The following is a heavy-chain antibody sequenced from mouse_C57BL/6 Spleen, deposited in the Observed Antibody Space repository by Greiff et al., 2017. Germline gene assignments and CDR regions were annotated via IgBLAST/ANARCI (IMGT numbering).Heavy chain of an antibody. CDR1: GYTFPSYW. J-gene: IGHJ3*01. V-gene: IGHV1-69*01. Sequence: QVQLQQSGAELVMPGASVKLSCKASGYTFPSYWMHWVKQRPGQGLEWIGEIDPSDSYTNYNQKFKGKSTLTVDKSSTTAYMQLSSLSSEDSAVYFCASWDWFADWGQWTLCTVSA. CDR2: IDPSDSYT. D-gene: IGHD4-1*01. CDR3: ASWDWFAD.